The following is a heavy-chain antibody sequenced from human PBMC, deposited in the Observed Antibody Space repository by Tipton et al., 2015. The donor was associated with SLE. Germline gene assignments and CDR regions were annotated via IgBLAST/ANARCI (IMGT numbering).Heavy chain of an antibody. CDR1: GFTFSSYS. Sequence: SLRLSCAASGFTFSSYSMNWVRQAPGKGLEWVSSISSSSSYIYYADSVKGRFTISRDNAKNSLYLQMNSLRAEDTAVYYCARDRWNMITFGGVIAKIGPYYFDYWGQGTLVTVSS. CDR2: ISSSSSYI. D-gene: IGHD3-16*02. J-gene: IGHJ4*02. CDR3: ARDRWNMITFGGVIAKIGPYYFDY. V-gene: IGHV3-21*01.